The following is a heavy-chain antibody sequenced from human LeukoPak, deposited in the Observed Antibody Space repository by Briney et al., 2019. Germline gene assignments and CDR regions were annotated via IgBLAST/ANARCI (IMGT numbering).Heavy chain of an antibody. Sequence: PGGSLRLSCTASGFTFSSYWMSWVRQAPGKGLEWVANIKQDGSEKYYVDSVKGRFTISRDNAKNSLYLQMNSLRVEDTAAYYCARGGSSSGWYLGVYWGQGTLVTVSS. V-gene: IGHV3-7*01. CDR2: IKQDGSEK. J-gene: IGHJ4*02. CDR3: ARGGSSSGWYLGVY. CDR1: GFTFSSYW. D-gene: IGHD6-13*01.